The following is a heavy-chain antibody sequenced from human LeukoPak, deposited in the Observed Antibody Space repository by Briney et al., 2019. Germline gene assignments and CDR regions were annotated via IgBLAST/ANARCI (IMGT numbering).Heavy chain of an antibody. D-gene: IGHD1-26*01. V-gene: IGHV3-15*01. CDR1: GFTFSNAW. J-gene: IGHJ4*02. CDR3: TTLVGAPTY. Sequence: PGGSLRLSCAASGFTFSNAWMTWVRQAPGKGPEWVGRIKSKTDGETTDYAAAVKSRFSLSRDDSKNMVYLQMTSLKTDDTAVYYCTTLVGAPTYWGQGTPVTVSS. CDR2: IKSKTDGETT.